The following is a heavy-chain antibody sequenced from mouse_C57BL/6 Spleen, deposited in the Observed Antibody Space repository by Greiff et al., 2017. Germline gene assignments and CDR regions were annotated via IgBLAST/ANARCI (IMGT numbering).Heavy chain of an antibody. V-gene: IGHV1-64*01. CDR3: ARGYSNYVYAMDY. D-gene: IGHD2-5*01. CDR1: GYTFTSYW. J-gene: IGHJ4*01. CDR2: IHPNSGST. Sequence: QVQLQQPGAELVKPGASVKLSCKASGYTFTSYWMHWVKQRPGHGLEWIGMIHPNSGSTNYNEKFKSKATLTVDTSSSTAYMPLSSLTSEDSAVYYCARGYSNYVYAMDYWGQGTSVTVSS.